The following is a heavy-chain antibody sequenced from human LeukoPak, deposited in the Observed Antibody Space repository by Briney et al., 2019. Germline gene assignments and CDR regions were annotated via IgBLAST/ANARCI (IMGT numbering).Heavy chain of an antibody. J-gene: IGHJ4*02. CDR1: GFNFANHA. CDR2: ISGGGDIT. Sequence: GGSLRLSCAASGFNFANHAMSWVRQTPGKGLEWVSAISGGGDITYYADSVTGRFTISRDNSKDTLFLQMHSLRPGDTAVYYCAKDAPARAVAGPIDCWGQGTLVTVSS. D-gene: IGHD6-19*01. CDR3: AKDAPARAVAGPIDC. V-gene: IGHV3-23*01.